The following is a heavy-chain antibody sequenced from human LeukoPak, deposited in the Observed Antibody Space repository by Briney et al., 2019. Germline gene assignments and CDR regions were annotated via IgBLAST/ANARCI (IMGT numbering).Heavy chain of an antibody. CDR1: GFTFNNYA. CDR2: IIRSGGT. D-gene: IGHD6-13*01. V-gene: IGHV3-23*01. CDR3: AKDRTAVVYYFDS. Sequence: QPGGSLRLSCVASGFTFNNYAMCWVRQAPGKGLEWVSAIIRSGGTYYADSVEGRFTISRDNSKNTLYLEMNSLRAEDTAVYYCAKDRTAVVYYFDSWGQGTLVTVSS. J-gene: IGHJ4*02.